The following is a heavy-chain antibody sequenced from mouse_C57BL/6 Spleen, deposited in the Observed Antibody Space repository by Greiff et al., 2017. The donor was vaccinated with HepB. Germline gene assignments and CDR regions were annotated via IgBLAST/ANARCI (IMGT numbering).Heavy chain of an antibody. CDR2: ISSGSSTI. CDR3: ARFYYDYGASYFDY. D-gene: IGHD2-4*01. Sequence: EVHLVESGGGLVKPGGSLKLSCAASGFTFSDYGMHWVRQAPEKGLEWVAYISSGSSTIYYADTVKGRFTISRDNAKNTLFLQMTSLRSEDTAMYYCARFYYDYGASYFDYWGQGTTLTVSS. J-gene: IGHJ2*01. V-gene: IGHV5-17*01. CDR1: GFTFSDYG.